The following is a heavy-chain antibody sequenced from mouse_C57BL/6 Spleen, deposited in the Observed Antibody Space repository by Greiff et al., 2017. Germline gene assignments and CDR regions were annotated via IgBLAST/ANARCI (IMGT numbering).Heavy chain of an antibody. D-gene: IGHD2-3*01. CDR2: ISYSGST. CDR1: GYSITSGYD. Sequence: EVKLVESGPGMVKPSQSLSLTCTVTGYSITSGYDWHWIRHFPGNKLEWMGYISYSGSTNYNPSLKSRISITHDTSKNHFFLKLNSVTTEDTATYYCARNSIYDGYFPGYFDVWGTGTTVTVSS. CDR3: ARNSIYDGYFPGYFDV. J-gene: IGHJ1*03. V-gene: IGHV3-1*01.